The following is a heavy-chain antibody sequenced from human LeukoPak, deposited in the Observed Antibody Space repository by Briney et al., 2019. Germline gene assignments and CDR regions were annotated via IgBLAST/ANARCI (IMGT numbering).Heavy chain of an antibody. Sequence: SETLSLTCTVSGGSISSSSYYWGWIRQPPGKGLEWIGSIYYSGSTYYNPSLKSRVTISVDTSKNQFSLKLSSVTAADTAVYYCARERNRYCATTSCHTVNWFDPWDQGTLVIVSS. J-gene: IGHJ5*02. CDR3: ARERNRYCATTSCHTVNWFDP. D-gene: IGHD2-2*01. V-gene: IGHV4-39*07. CDR1: GGSISSSSYY. CDR2: IYYSGST.